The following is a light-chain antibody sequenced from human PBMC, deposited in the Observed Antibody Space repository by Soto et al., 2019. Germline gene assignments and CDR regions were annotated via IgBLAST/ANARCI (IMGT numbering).Light chain of an antibody. Sequence: EIVLTQSPATLSLSPGERATLSCRASQSVSSYLAWYQQKPGQAPRLLIYDASNRATGIPARFSGSGSGTDVTLPISSLEPEDFAVYYCQQRSKWPITFGPGTKVDIK. CDR1: QSVSSY. CDR2: DAS. CDR3: QQRSKWPIT. V-gene: IGKV3-11*01. J-gene: IGKJ3*01.